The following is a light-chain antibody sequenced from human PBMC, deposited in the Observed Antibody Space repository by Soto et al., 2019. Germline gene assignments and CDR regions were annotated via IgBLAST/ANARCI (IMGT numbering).Light chain of an antibody. CDR2: LNSDGSH. J-gene: IGLJ1*01. CDR1: SGHNNYA. V-gene: IGLV4-69*01. Sequence: QSVLTQSPSASASLGASVKLTCTLSSGHNNYAIAWHQQQPEKGPRYLMKLNSDGSHSKGDGIPDRFSGSSSGAERYLTISSLQSEDEADYYCQTWGTGIHVFGTGTKVTVL. CDR3: QTWGTGIHV.